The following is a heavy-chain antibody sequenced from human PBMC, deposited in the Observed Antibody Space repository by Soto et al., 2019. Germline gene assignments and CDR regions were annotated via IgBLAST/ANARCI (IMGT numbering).Heavy chain of an antibody. Sequence: SGTLTLTCAASGCSISSYNLWIWVRQPPGKGLEWIGEIYHSGSTNYNPSLKSRVIISVDKSKDHFSLKLNSVTAADTAYYYCARESESYFNAFDIWGQGTLVT. CDR1: GCSISSYNL. J-gene: IGHJ3*02. CDR2: IYHSGST. D-gene: IGHD3-10*01. V-gene: IGHV4-4*02. CDR3: ARESESYFNAFDI.